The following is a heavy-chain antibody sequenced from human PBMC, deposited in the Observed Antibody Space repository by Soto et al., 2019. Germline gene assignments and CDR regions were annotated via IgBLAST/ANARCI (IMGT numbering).Heavy chain of an antibody. D-gene: IGHD5-12*01. V-gene: IGHV5-51*01. CDR3: ARPLFGGYMSLGY. CDR2: IYPGDSDT. Sequence: VESLKIRCRSSGYNFTNYWIGSVRQIPGKGLEWMGIIYPGDSDTRYRPSFQGQVTISADKSISTAYLQWSSLKASDTAMYYCARPLFGGYMSLGYWGHGTLVTVSS. CDR1: GYNFTNYW. J-gene: IGHJ4*01.